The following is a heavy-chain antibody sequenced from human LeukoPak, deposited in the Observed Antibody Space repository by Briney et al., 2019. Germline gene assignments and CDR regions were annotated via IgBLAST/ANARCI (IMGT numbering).Heavy chain of an antibody. Sequence: SETLSLTRTVSGGSISSSSYYWGWIRQPPGKGLAWFGSIYNSGSTYYNPSLKSRVTISVDTSKNQFSLKLSSVTAADTAVYYCARECDTMYYFDYWGQGTLLTVSS. CDR3: ARECDTMYYFDY. CDR1: GGSISSSSYY. J-gene: IGHJ4*02. D-gene: IGHD2-21*02. CDR2: IYNSGST. V-gene: IGHV4-39*07.